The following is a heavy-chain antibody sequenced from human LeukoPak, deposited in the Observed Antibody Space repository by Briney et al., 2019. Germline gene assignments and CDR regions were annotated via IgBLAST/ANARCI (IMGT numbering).Heavy chain of an antibody. V-gene: IGHV4-59*01. D-gene: IGHD4-23*01. CDR3: AREPLGDYGGNSGFDY. CDR1: GGSISTYY. CDR2: IYDSGST. Sequence: SETLSLTCIVSGGSISTYYWSWIRQPPGKGLEWIGYIYDSGSTNYNPSLKSRLTISVDTSKNQFSLKLTSVTAADTAVYYCAREPLGDYGGNSGFDYWGQGSLVTVSS. J-gene: IGHJ4*02.